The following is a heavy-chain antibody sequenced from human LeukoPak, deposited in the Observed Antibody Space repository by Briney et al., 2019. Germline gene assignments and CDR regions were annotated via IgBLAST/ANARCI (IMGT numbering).Heavy chain of an antibody. V-gene: IGHV1-2*02. CDR2: INPNSGGT. CDR1: GFTFTAYH. J-gene: IGHJ4*02. Sequence: ASVKVSCKASGFTFTAYHMHWVRQAPGQGLEWMGWINPNSGGTNYAQKFQGRVTMTRDMSTSTVYMELSSLRSEDTAVYYCATDSRDTVTFDYWGQGTLVTVSS. D-gene: IGHD4-17*01. CDR3: ATDSRDTVTFDY.